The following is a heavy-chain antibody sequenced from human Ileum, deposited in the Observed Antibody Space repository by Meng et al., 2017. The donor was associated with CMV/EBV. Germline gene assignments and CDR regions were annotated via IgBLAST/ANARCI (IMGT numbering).Heavy chain of an antibody. V-gene: IGHV1-18*01. CDR3: ARDRGTYLAYLDF. CDR1: GYTFTDYG. Sequence: ASVKVSCKASGYTFTDYGISWVRQAPGQGLEWMGWISTYNDNTNYAQNLRGRITMTTEPSTSTTYMELRSLRSDDTAVYYCARDRGTYLAYLDFWGQGTLVTVSS. J-gene: IGHJ4*02. CDR2: ISTYNDNT. D-gene: IGHD1-26*01.